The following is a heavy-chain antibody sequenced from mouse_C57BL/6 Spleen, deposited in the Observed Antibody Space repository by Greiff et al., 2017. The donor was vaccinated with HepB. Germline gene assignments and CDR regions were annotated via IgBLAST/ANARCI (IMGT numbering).Heavy chain of an antibody. V-gene: IGHV5-16*01. D-gene: IGHD5-1-1*01. Sequence: EVKLVESEGGLVQPGSSMKLSCTASGFTFSDYYMAWVRQVPEKGLEWVANINYDGSSTYYLDSLKSRFIISRDNAKNILYLQMSSLKSEDTATYYCARDGHTHYAMDYWGQGTSVTVSS. CDR3: ARDGHTHYAMDY. CDR1: GFTFSDYY. CDR2: INYDGSST. J-gene: IGHJ4*01.